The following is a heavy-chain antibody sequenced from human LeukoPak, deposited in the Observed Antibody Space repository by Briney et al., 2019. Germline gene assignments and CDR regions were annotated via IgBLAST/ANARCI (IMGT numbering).Heavy chain of an antibody. J-gene: IGHJ4*02. D-gene: IGHD3-22*01. CDR2: ISAGGDST. Sequence: GRSLRPSCAASGFTSTNYAVSWVRQPAKKGLEWVSSISAGGDSTYYAASVKGPFTISRDNSKTTLYLQMSSVRGDDTAVYYCANGITMTYCDYCGEGALCTASS. CDR1: GFTSTNYA. V-gene: IGHV3-23*01. CDR3: ANGITMTYCDY.